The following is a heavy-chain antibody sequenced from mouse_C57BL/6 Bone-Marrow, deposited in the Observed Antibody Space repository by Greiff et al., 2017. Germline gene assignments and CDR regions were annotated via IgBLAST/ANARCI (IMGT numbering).Heavy chain of an antibody. J-gene: IGHJ1*03. Sequence: VKLMESGPELVRPGASVKISCKAPGYTFTSHWMQWVRQRPGQGLEWIGEIFPGSGSTYSNEKFKGKATVTVATSSSKAYMKLSSLTCEDSAVYFCARPFYSCSSSYWYFDVWGTGTTVTVSS. D-gene: IGHD1-1*01. CDR2: IFPGSGST. CDR3: ARPFYSCSSSYWYFDV. CDR1: GYTFTSHW. V-gene: IGHV1-56*01.